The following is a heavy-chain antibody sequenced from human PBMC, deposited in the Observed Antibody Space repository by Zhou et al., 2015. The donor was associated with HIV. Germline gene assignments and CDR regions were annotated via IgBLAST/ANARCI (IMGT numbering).Heavy chain of an antibody. Sequence: QVRLVESGGGVVQPGRSLRLSCAASGFTFSSYGMHWVRQAPGKGLEWVSSITASGLKTYYAASVKGRFTISRDNSKNTLYLQMNSLRADDTGVYYCAKESSGWFSGDFQHWGQGTLVIVSS. J-gene: IGHJ1*01. D-gene: IGHD6-19*01. CDR1: GFTFSSYG. V-gene: IGHV3-NL1*01. CDR3: AKESSGWFSGDFQH. CDR2: ITASGLKT.